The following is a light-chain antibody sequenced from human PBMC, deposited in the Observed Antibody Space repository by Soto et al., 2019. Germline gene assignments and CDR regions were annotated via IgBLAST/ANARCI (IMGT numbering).Light chain of an antibody. J-gene: IGLJ2*01. CDR3: AVWDDNLNGVV. V-gene: IGLV1-36*01. CDR2: YDD. CDR1: SSNIGNNA. Sequence: QSVLTQPPSVSDAPRQRVTISCSGSSSNIGNNAVNWYQQLPGKAPKLLIYYDDLLSSGVSDRFSGSKSGTSASLAISGLQSEDEADYYCAVWDDNLNGVVFGGGTKLTVL.